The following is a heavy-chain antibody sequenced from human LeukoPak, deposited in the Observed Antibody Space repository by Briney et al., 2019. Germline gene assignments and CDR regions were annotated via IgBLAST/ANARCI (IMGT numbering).Heavy chain of an antibody. J-gene: IGHJ4*02. Sequence: PSQTLSLTCTVSGGSISSGSYYWSWIRQPAGKGLEWIGRIYTSGSTNYNPSLKSRVTISADTSKNQFSLKLSSVTAADTAVYYCARQFRDIVVVVAAFDYWGQGTLVTVSS. CDR1: GGSISSGSYY. CDR3: ARQFRDIVVVVAAFDY. V-gene: IGHV4-61*02. D-gene: IGHD2-15*01. CDR2: IYTSGST.